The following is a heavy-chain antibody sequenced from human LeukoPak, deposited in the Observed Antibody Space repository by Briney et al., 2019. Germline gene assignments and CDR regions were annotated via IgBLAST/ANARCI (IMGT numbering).Heavy chain of an antibody. Sequence: GASVKVSCKASGGTFISYAISWVRQAPGQGLEWMGGIIPIFGTANYAQKFQGRVTITTDESTSTAYMELSSLRSEDTAVYYCARAISNYTAMVSDAFDIWGQGTMVTVSS. CDR3: ARAISNYTAMVSDAFDI. J-gene: IGHJ3*02. CDR2: IIPIFGTA. D-gene: IGHD5-18*01. V-gene: IGHV1-69*05. CDR1: GGTFISYA.